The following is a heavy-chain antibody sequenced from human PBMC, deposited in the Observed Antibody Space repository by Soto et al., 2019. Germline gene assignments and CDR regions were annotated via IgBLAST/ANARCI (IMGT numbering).Heavy chain of an antibody. CDR1: GFTFSSYA. D-gene: IGHD6-13*01. V-gene: IGHV3-23*01. CDR2: ISGSGGST. Sequence: GGSLRLSCAASGFTFSSYAMSWVRQAPGKGLEWVSAISGSGGSTYYADSVKGRFTISRDNSKYTLYLQMNSLRAEDTAVYYCVKVPGSSPPGENWFDPWGQGTLVTVSS. CDR3: VKVPGSSPPGENWFDP. J-gene: IGHJ5*02.